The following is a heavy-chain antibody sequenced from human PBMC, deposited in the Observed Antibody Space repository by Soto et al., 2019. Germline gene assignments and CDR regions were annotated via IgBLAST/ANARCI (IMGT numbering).Heavy chain of an antibody. J-gene: IGHJ2*01. CDR3: TRPGLSQDCERHFGH. D-gene: IGHD2-21*02. Sequence: PGGSLRLSCAASGFAFSGSAMHWVRQASGKGLEWVGRIRSKANKYATAYAASVKGRFTISRDDSKNAAYLQMNSLKTEDTAVYFCTRPGLSQDCERHFGHCGRGTLATDPS. CDR1: GFAFSGSA. CDR2: IRSKANKYAT. V-gene: IGHV3-73*01.